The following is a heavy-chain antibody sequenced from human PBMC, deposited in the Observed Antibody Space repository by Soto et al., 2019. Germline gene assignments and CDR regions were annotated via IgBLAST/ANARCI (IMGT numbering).Heavy chain of an antibody. J-gene: IGHJ4*02. V-gene: IGHV2-5*02. CDR1: GFSLSTSGVG. D-gene: IGHD4-17*01. CDR2: IYWDGDK. Sequence: SGPTLVNPTQTVTLTCTFSGFSLSTSGVGVGWIRQPPGKAPEWLALIYWDGDKRYSPTLKTRLTITKDTSKNQVVLTMTNMDPVDTGTYYCARRPANFTVPLFDYWGQGTLVTVSS. CDR3: ARRPANFTVPLFDY.